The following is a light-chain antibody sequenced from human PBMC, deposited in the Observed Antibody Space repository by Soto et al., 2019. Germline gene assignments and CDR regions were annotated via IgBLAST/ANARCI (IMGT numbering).Light chain of an antibody. V-gene: IGLV1-51*02. CDR2: ENN. J-gene: IGLJ3*02. CDR1: SSKIGNNY. Sequence: QSVLTQPPSVSAAPGQKVTISCSGSSSKIGNNYVSWYQQHPGTAPKLLIYENNKRPSGIPDRFSGSKSGTSATLGITGLQTGDEADYYCGTWDSSLSAWVFGGGTKVTVL. CDR3: GTWDSSLSAWV.